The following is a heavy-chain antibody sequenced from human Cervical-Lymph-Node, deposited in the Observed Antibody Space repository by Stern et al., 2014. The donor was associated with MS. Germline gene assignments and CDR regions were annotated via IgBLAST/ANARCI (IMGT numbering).Heavy chain of an antibody. D-gene: IGHD3-9*01. CDR1: GGSISSGSYY. CDR3: ARDCRLRYFDNYGMDV. J-gene: IGHJ6*02. Sequence: QLQLQESGPGLVKPSQTLSLTCTVSGGSISSGSYYWSWIRQPAGKGLEWIGRIYTSGSTNYNPSLKSRVTISVETSKNHFPLKLSSVTAADTAVYYCARDCRLRYFDNYGMDVWGQGTTVTVSS. V-gene: IGHV4-61*02. CDR2: IYTSGST.